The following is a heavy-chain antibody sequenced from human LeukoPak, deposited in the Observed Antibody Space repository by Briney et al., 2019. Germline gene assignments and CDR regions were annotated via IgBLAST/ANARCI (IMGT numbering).Heavy chain of an antibody. D-gene: IGHD3-10*01. V-gene: IGHV4-59*10. J-gene: IGHJ4*02. CDR1: GGSFSGYY. Sequence: SETLSLTCAVYGGSFSGYYWSWIRQPAGKALEWIGRIYDNVSTNYNPSLKSRVIMSVDTSKNQFSLKLSSVTAADTAVYYCARGYYASGNLYYFDYWGQGTLVTVSS. CDR2: IYDNVST. CDR3: ARGYYASGNLYYFDY.